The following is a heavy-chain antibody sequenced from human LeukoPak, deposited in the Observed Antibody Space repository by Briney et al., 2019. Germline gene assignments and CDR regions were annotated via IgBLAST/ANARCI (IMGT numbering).Heavy chain of an antibody. CDR2: IGTAGDT. CDR3: ARGGGYYDYVWGSYRLDAFDI. Sequence: GGSLRLSCAASGFTFSSYDMHWVRQATGKGLEWVSAIGTAGDTYYPGSVKGRFTISRENAKNSLYLQMNSLRAGDTAVYYCARGGGYYDYVWGSYRLDAFDIWGQGAMVTVSS. D-gene: IGHD3-16*02. V-gene: IGHV3-13*01. J-gene: IGHJ3*02. CDR1: GFTFSSYD.